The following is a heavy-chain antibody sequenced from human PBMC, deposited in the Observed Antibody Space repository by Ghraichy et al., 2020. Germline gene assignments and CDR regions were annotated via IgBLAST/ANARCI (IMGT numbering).Heavy chain of an antibody. D-gene: IGHD2-2*02. CDR2: ISGSGGST. J-gene: IGHJ6*02. CDR1: GFTFSSYA. V-gene: IGHV3-23*01. CDR3: AQNAGGCSSTSCYTSYYYYGMDV. Sequence: GGSLRLSCAASGFTFSSYAMSWVRQAPGKGLEWVSAISGSGGSTYYADSVKGRFTISRDNSKNTLYLQMNSLRAEDTAVYYCAQNAGGCSSTSCYTSYYYYGMDVWGQGTTVTVSS.